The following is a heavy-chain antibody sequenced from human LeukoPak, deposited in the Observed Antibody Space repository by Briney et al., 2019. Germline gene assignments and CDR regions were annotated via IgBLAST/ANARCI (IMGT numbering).Heavy chain of an antibody. CDR3: ARSVLLIRHLDY. V-gene: IGHV1-46*01. Sequence: ASVTVSCKASGYTFTGYYMHWVRQAPGQGREWMGIINPSGGSTSYAQKFQGRVTMSRDTSTSTAYMELSSLRSEDTAVYYCARSVLLIRHLDYWGQGTLVTVSS. D-gene: IGHD2-15*01. J-gene: IGHJ4*02. CDR1: GYTFTGYY. CDR2: INPSGGST.